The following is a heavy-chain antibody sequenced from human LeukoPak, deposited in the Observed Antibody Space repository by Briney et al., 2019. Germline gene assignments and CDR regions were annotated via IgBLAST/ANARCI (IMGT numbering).Heavy chain of an antibody. V-gene: IGHV3-21*04. CDR2: ITSSSSYI. CDR1: GFTFSSYN. J-gene: IGHJ5*02. D-gene: IGHD6-19*01. CDR3: ARGGPIAVAGFDP. Sequence: KTGGSLRLSCAASGFTFSSYNMNWVRQAPGKGPEWVSSITSSSSYIYYADSVKGRFTISRDNAKNSLYLQMNSLRAEDTALYYCARGGPIAVAGFDPWGQGTLVTVSS.